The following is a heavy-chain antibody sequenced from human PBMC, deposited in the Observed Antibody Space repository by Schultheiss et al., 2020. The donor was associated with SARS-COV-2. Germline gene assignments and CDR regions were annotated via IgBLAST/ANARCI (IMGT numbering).Heavy chain of an antibody. Sequence: GGSLRLSCAASGFTFSSYEMNWVRQAPGKGLEWVSYISSSGSTIYYADSVKGRFTISRDNAKNSLYLQMNSLRAEDTAVYYCARGAEPPLRFLEWLLDYWGQGTLVTVSS. CDR3: ARGAEPPLRFLEWLLDY. J-gene: IGHJ4*02. CDR2: ISSSGSTI. CDR1: GFTFSSYE. D-gene: IGHD3-3*01. V-gene: IGHV3-48*03.